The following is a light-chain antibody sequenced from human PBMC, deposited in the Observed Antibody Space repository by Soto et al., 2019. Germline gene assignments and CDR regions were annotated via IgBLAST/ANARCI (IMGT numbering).Light chain of an antibody. CDR1: HSISTNY. CDR2: GAS. CDR3: QQYYSSSKT. J-gene: IGKJ5*01. Sequence: DIVLTQSPGTLSLSPGERATLSCRASHSISTNYLAWYQQKPGQAPRLLIYGASSRATGIPDRFSGSGSGTDFTLTISSLEPEDFAVYSCQQYYSSSKTFGQGTRLENK. V-gene: IGKV3-20*01.